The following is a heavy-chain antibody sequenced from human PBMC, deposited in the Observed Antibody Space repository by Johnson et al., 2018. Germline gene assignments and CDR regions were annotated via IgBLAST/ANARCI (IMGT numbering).Heavy chain of an antibody. V-gene: IGHV4-59*01. D-gene: IGHD3-22*01. CDR1: GGSISSYY. CDR2: IYYSGST. CDR3: ARMVGGCYDSSDAFDI. Sequence: QVQLQESGPGLVKPSETXSLTCTVSGGSISSYYWSWIRQPPGKGLEWIGYIYYSGSTNYNPSLKSRVTISVDTSKNQFYLKLSSVTAADTAVYYCARMVGGCYDSSDAFDIWGQGTMVTVSS. J-gene: IGHJ3*02.